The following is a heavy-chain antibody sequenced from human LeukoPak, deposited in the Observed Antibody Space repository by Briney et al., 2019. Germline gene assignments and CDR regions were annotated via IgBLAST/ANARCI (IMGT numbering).Heavy chain of an antibody. CDR1: GIAVIDNY. CDR3: AIAQSWDELFDS. J-gene: IGHJ4*02. Sequence: GGSLRLSCAASGIAVIDNYMSWVRQPPGKGLEWVSFISINTDTFYADSVRGRFTISRDSSRNTLFLQMNSLRDEDSAVYYCAIAQSWDELFDSWGQGTLVTVSS. CDR2: ISINTDT. D-gene: IGHD1-26*01. V-gene: IGHV3-53*01.